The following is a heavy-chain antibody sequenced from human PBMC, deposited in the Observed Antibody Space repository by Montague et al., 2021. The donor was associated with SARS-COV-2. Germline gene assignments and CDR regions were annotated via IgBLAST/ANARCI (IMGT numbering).Heavy chain of an antibody. Sequence: SETLSLTCTVSGGSISSSSYYWGWIRQPPGKRLEWIGNIYYSGXTXYXXXXKXRVTISVDTSKNQFSLKLSSVTAADTAVYYCARHERQWLRLYPYYFDYWGQGTLVTVSS. CDR1: GGSISSSSYY. D-gene: IGHD5-12*01. CDR2: IYYSGXT. V-gene: IGHV4-39*01. CDR3: ARHERQWLRLYPYYFDY. J-gene: IGHJ4*02.